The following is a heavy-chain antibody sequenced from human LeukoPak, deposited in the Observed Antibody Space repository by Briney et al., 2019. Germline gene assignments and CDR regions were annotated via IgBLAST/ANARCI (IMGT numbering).Heavy chain of an antibody. CDR1: GFTVSSNY. CDR3: AREKYVEDYYDSSGPEDY. D-gene: IGHD3-22*01. J-gene: IGHJ4*02. Sequence: GGSLRLSCAASGFTVSSNYMSWVRQAPGKGLEWVSVIYSGGSTYYADSVKGRFTISRDNSKNTLYLQMNSLRAEDTAVYYCAREKYVEDYYDSSGPEDYWGQGTLVTVSS. V-gene: IGHV3-53*01. CDR2: IYSGGST.